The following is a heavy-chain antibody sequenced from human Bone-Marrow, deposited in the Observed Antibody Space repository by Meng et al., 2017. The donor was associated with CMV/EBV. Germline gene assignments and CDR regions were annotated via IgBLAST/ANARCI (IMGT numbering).Heavy chain of an antibody. CDR2: MNPNSGNT. CDR3: ARGEWLWNAFDI. J-gene: IGHJ3*02. Sequence: ASVKVSCKASGYTFTSYDINWVRQATGQGLEWMGWMNPNSGNTGYAQKFQGRVTITRNTSISTAYMELSSLRSEDTAVYYCARGEWLWNAFDICGQGTMVTVSS. CDR1: GYTFTSYD. D-gene: IGHD3-3*01. V-gene: IGHV1-8*03.